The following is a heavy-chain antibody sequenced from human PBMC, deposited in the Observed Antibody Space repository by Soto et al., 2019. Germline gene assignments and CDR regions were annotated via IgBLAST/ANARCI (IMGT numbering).Heavy chain of an antibody. CDR2: VYYDGHT. D-gene: IGHD1-1*01. CDR1: GGSINNNF. V-gene: IGHV4-59*01. Sequence: SETLSLTCTVSGGSINNNFWGWIRQPPGKGLEWIGYVYYDGHTDYNPSLESRVTIAVDTSKNQFSLRLTSVTAADTAVYYCARTFSLGNWYVFDQWGPGSLVTVSS. J-gene: IGHJ4*02. CDR3: ARTFSLGNWYVFDQ.